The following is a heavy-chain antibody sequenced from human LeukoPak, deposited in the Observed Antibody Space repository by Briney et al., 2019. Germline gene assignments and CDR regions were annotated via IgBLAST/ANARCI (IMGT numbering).Heavy chain of an antibody. CDR3: ARDRSGSYEYWFDP. J-gene: IGHJ5*02. CDR1: GYTFTGYY. V-gene: IGHV1-2*02. D-gene: IGHD1-26*01. CDR2: INPNSGGT. Sequence: ASVKVSCKASGYTFTGYYMHWVRQAPGQGLEWMGWINPNSGGTNYAQKFQGRVTMTRDTSISTAYMELSRLRSDDTAVHYCARDRSGSYEYWFDPWGQGTLVTVSS.